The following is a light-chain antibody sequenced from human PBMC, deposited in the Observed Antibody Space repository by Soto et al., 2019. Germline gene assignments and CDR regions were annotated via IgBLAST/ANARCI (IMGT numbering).Light chain of an antibody. J-gene: IGKJ5*01. CDR3: QQYGSSPRT. Sequence: EIVLTQPPATLSLSPGERATLSSRASQSVSSYLAWYQQKPGQAPRLLIYGASSRATGIPDRFSGSGSGTDFTLTISRLEPEDFAVYYCQQYGSSPRTFGQGTRLEIK. CDR2: GAS. V-gene: IGKV3-20*01. CDR1: QSVSSY.